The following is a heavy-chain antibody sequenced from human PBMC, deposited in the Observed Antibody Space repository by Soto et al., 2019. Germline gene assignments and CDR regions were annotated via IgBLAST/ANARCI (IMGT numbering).Heavy chain of an antibody. CDR2: IYSSGST. Sequence: QVQLQESGPGLVKPSETLSLTCTVSGGSISSYYWSWIRQPPGKGLDYIGYIYSSGSTNYNPSIKGRVTISVDTSKNQFSLKLTSVAAADTAVYYCARAPRSGPFAYWGQGSLVTVSS. D-gene: IGHD3-10*01. V-gene: IGHV4-59*12. CDR1: GGSISSYY. J-gene: IGHJ4*02. CDR3: ARAPRSGPFAY.